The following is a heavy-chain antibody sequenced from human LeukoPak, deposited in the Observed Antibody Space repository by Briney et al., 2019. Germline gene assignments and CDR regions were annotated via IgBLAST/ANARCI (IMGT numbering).Heavy chain of an antibody. Sequence: SETLSLTCTVSGGSISTFYWSWLRQPPGKGLELIGYIDYSGSTNYNPSLKSRVTISVDTSKNQFSLKLSSVTAADTAVYYCARHGNYYGSGSYYWGQGTLVTVSS. CDR2: IDYSGST. J-gene: IGHJ4*02. V-gene: IGHV4-59*08. CDR3: ARHGNYYGSGSYY. CDR1: GGSISTFY. D-gene: IGHD3-10*01.